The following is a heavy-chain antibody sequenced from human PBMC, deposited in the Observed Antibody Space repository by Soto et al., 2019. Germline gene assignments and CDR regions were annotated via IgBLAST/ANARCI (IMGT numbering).Heavy chain of an antibody. CDR1: GGSISTYW. D-gene: IGHD2-15*01. J-gene: IGHJ4*02. CDR3: ARSRGSTRSFDY. CDR2: IYYSGST. V-gene: IGHV4-59*01. Sequence: SETLSLTCTVSGGSISTYWWSWIRQPPRKGLEWIGYIYYSGSTNYNPSLKSRVTISVDTSKNQFSLKLTSVTAADTAVYYCARSRGSTRSFDYWGQGTLVTVS.